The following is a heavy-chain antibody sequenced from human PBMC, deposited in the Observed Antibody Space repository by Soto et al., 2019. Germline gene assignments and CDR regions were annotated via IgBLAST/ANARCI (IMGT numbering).Heavy chain of an antibody. CDR2: IYYSGST. D-gene: IGHD6-13*01. CDR3: ARVDSSSWYSYYFDY. J-gene: IGHJ4*02. Sequence: PSETLSLTCTVSGGSISSGGYYWSWIRQHPGKGLEWIGYIYYSGSTYYNPSLKSRVTISVDTSKNQFSLKLSSVTAADTAVYYCARVDSSSWYSYYFDYWGQGTLVTVSS. V-gene: IGHV4-31*03. CDR1: GGSISSGGYY.